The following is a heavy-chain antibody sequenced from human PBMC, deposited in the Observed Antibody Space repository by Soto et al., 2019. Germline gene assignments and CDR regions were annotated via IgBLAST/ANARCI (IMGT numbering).Heavy chain of an antibody. Sequence: PGESLKISCNGFGYSFTSYWISRMRQMPGKGLEWMGRIDPSDSYTNYSPSFQGHVTISADKSISTAYLQWSSLKASDTAMYYCARRLVAATGYGMDVWGQGTTVTVSS. D-gene: IGHD2-15*01. CDR1: GYSFTSYW. CDR3: ARRLVAATGYGMDV. J-gene: IGHJ6*02. CDR2: IDPSDSYT. V-gene: IGHV5-10-1*01.